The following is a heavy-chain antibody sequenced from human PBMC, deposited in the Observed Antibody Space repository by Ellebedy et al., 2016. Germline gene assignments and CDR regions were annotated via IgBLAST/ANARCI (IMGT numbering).Heavy chain of an antibody. D-gene: IGHD2/OR15-2a*01. V-gene: IGHV3-48*01. J-gene: IGHJ4*02. CDR1: GFTFSNAW. Sequence: ETLSLTCAASGFTFSNAWMNWVRQAPGKGLEWVSSVSVSRKTKYYADSVKGRFTISRDNRRNSLYLQMNSLRTKDTGLYYCARAFRLWGQGTLVTVSS. CDR2: VSVSRKTK. CDR3: ARAFRL.